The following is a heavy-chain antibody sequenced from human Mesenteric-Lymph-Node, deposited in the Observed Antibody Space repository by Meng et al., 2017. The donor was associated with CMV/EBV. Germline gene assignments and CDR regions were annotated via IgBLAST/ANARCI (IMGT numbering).Heavy chain of an antibody. V-gene: IGHV3-21*01. CDR3: ARVGSTSYQTFDY. Sequence: GESLKISCAASGFTFSDYSMNWIRQAPGRGLEWVSSITSRSSYTYYADSVKGRFTISRDNAKNSLYLQMNSLRAEDTAVYYCARVGSTSYQTFDYWGQGTLVTVSS. CDR1: GFTFSDYS. D-gene: IGHD2-2*01. J-gene: IGHJ4*02. CDR2: ITSRSSYT.